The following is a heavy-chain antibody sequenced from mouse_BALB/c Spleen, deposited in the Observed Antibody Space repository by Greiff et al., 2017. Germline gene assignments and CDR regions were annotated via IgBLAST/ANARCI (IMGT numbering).Heavy chain of an antibody. Sequence: EVMLVESGGGLVQPGGSRKLSCAASGFTFSSFGMHWVRQAPEKGLEWVAYISSGSSTIYYADTVKGRFTISRDNPKNTLFLQMTSLRSEDTAMYYCAREGFTTATGFAYWGQGTLVTVSA. CDR3: AREGFTTATGFAY. V-gene: IGHV5-17*02. CDR1: GFTFSSFG. D-gene: IGHD1-2*01. J-gene: IGHJ3*01. CDR2: ISSGSSTI.